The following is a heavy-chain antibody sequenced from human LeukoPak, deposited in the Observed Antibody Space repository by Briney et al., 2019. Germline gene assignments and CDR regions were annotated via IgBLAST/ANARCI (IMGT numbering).Heavy chain of an antibody. CDR2: ISAYNGNT. V-gene: IGHV1-18*01. D-gene: IGHD1-26*01. J-gene: IGHJ5*02. CDR1: GYTFTSFG. Sequence: AASVKVSCKASGYTFTSFGISWVRQAPGQGLEWMGWISAYNGNTNYAQKLQGRVTMTTDTSTSTAYMELRSLRSDDTAVYYCARDRVGATWWFDPWGQGTLVTVSS. CDR3: ARDRVGATWWFDP.